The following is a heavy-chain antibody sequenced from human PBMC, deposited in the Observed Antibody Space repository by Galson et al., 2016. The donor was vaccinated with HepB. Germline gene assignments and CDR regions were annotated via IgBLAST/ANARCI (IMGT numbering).Heavy chain of an antibody. CDR2: TYYRSTWSN. V-gene: IGHV6-1*01. CDR1: GDSVSSHTAA. Sequence: CALSGDSVSSHTAAWNWIRQTPSRGLEWLGRTYYRSTWSNDYAVSVKSRITINRDTSKNQFSLQLTSVTPEDTAVYYCARGVLGPAGNWFAPWGQGTPVTVSS. D-gene: IGHD2/OR15-2a*01. J-gene: IGHJ5*02. CDR3: ARGVLGPAGNWFAP.